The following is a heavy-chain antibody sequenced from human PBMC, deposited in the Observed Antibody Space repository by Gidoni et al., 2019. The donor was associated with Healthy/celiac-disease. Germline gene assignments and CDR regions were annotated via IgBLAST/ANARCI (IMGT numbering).Heavy chain of an antibody. CDR3: AKVGYYDNLNYFDY. V-gene: IGHV3-23*01. CDR2: ISGSGGST. J-gene: IGHJ4*02. Sequence: EVQLLESGGGLVQPGGSLRPPCAASGFTFSSYAMSWVRQAPGKGLEWVSAISGSGGSTYYADSVKGRFTISRDNSKNTLYLQMNSLRAEDTAVYYCAKVGYYDNLNYFDYWGQGTLVTVSS. D-gene: IGHD3-22*01. CDR1: GFTFSSYA.